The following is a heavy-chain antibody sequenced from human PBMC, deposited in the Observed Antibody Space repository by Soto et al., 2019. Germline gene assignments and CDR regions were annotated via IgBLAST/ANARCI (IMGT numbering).Heavy chain of an antibody. V-gene: IGHV4-59*01. D-gene: IGHD6-19*01. CDR1: DGSISSYY. J-gene: IGHJ4*02. Sequence: SETLSLTCTVSDGSISSYYWSWIRQPPGKGLEWIGYIYYSGSTNYNPSLKSRVTISVDTSKNQFSLKLSSVTAADTAVYYCARVLSSGFFDYWGQGTLVTVSS. CDR3: ARVLSSGFFDY. CDR2: IYYSGST.